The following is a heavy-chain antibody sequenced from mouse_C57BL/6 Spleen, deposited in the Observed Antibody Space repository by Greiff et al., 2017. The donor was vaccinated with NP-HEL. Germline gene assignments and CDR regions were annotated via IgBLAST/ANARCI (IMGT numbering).Heavy chain of an antibody. CDR1: GYTFTSYW. CDR3: ARRDTTNWYFDV. CDR2: IDPNSGGT. D-gene: IGHD1-1*01. Sequence: QVQLQQSGAELVKPGASVKLSCKASGYTFTSYWMHWVKQRPGRGLEWIGRIDPNSGGTKYNEKFKSKATLTVDKPSSTAYMQLSSLTSEDSAVYYCARRDTTNWYFDVWGTGTTVTVSS. V-gene: IGHV1-72*01. J-gene: IGHJ1*03.